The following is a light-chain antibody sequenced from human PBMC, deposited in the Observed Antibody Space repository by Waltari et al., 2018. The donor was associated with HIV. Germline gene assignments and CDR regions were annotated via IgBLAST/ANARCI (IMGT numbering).Light chain of an antibody. Sequence: QSALTQPASVSGSPGQSITISCTGTSSDVGGYTSVSWYQPHPGKAPKLMIYEVSNRPSGVSNRFSGSKSGNTASLTISGLQAEDEADYYCSSYTSSSTRVFGGGTKLTVL. CDR2: EVS. CDR3: SSYTSSSTRV. V-gene: IGLV2-14*01. J-gene: IGLJ2*01. CDR1: SSDVGGYTS.